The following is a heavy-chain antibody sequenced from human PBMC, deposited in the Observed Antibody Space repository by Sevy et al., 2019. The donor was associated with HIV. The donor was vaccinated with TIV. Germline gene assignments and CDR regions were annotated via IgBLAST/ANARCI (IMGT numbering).Heavy chain of an antibody. D-gene: IGHD5-18*01. J-gene: IGHJ4*02. V-gene: IGHV3-30*18. Sequence: GGSLRLSCAASEFAFNTYGMHWVRQAPGKGQEWVAVISYDGSHKSYADSVKGRFTISRDNSKNTLFLQMNSLRAEDTAMYYCAKDAGYSTDWYPGYWGQGTLVTVSS. CDR3: AKDAGYSTDWYPGY. CDR2: ISYDGSHK. CDR1: EFAFNTYG.